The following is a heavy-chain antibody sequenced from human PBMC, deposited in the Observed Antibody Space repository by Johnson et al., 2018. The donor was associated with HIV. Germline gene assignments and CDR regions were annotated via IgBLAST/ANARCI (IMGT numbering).Heavy chain of an antibody. V-gene: IGHV3-66*01. Sequence: VQLVESGGGLVHPGGSLRLSCAASGFTVSTNYMSWVRQAPGKGLEWVSLIYSGGSTYYADSVKGRFTISRDNSKNTLYLQMNSLRAEDTAVYYCARDVTKDAFDIWGQGTMVTVSS. CDR1: GFTVSTNY. CDR3: ARDVTKDAFDI. J-gene: IGHJ3*02. D-gene: IGHD4-17*01. CDR2: IYSGGST.